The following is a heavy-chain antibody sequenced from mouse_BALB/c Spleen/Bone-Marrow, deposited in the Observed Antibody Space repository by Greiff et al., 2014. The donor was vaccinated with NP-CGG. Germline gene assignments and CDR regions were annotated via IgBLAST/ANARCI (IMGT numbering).Heavy chain of an antibody. CDR2: INPYNGDT. V-gene: IGHV1-20*02. CDR3: ARSGDYDRFAY. CDR1: GYSFTAYF. D-gene: IGHD2-4*01. J-gene: IGHJ3*01. Sequence: VQLQQSGPELVKPGASVKISCKASGYSFTAYFMNWVMQSHGKSLEWIGRINPYNGDTFYNQKFKDKATLTVDKSSSTAHMELRSLASEDSAVYYCARSGDYDRFAYWGQGTLVTVSA.